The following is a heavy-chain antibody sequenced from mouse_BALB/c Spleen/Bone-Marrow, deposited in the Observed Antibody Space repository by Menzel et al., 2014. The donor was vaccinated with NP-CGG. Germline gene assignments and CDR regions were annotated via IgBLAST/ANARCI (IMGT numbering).Heavy chain of an antibody. V-gene: IGHV7-3*02. J-gene: IGHJ2*01. CDR3: ARDKGRVFFDY. Sequence: EVKVVESGGGLVQPGGSLRLSCATSGFTFTDYYMNWVRQPPGKALEWLGLIRNKANGYTTEYSASVKSRFTISRDNSQNILYLQMNTLRVDDSATYYCARDKGRVFFDYWGQGTTLTVSS. CDR2: IRNKANGYTT. CDR1: GFTFTDYY.